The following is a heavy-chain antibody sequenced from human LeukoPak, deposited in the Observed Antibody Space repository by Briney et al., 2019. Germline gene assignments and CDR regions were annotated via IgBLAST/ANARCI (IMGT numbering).Heavy chain of an antibody. CDR1: GYTFTSYA. CDR3: ARARITGTTWGFDY. V-gene: IGHV1-3*01. D-gene: IGHD1-20*01. J-gene: IGHJ4*02. Sequence: ASVKVSCKASGYTFTSYAMHWVRQAPGQRLEWMGWINAGNGNTKYSQKFQGRVTITRDTSASTAYMELSSLRSEDTAVYYCARARITGTTWGFDYWGQGTLVTVSS. CDR2: INAGNGNT.